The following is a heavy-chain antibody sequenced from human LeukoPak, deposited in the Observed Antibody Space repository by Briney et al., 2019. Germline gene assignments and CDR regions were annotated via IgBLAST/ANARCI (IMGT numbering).Heavy chain of an antibody. V-gene: IGHV3-30*02. CDR1: GFTFSSYG. D-gene: IGHD6-6*01. CDR3: AKALIAARLISLPGDY. Sequence: GGSLRLSCAASGFTFSSYGMHWVRQAPGKGLEWVAFIRYDGSNKYYADSVKGRFTISRDNSKNTLYLQMNSLRAKDTAVYYCAKALIAARLISLPGDYWGRGTLVTVSS. CDR2: IRYDGSNK. J-gene: IGHJ4*02.